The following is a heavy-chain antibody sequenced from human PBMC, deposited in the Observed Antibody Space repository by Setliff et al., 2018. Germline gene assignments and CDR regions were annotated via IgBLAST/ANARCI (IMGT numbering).Heavy chain of an antibody. J-gene: IGHJ3*02. CDR1: GYTFTSYG. CDR3: AISTIFGVVSPTPDAFDI. Sequence: ASVKVSCKASGYTFTSYGISWVRQAPGQGLEWMGWISAYNGNTNYAQKLQGRVTMTTDTSTSTAYMELSRLRSEDTAVYYCAISTIFGVVSPTPDAFDIWGQGTMVTVSS. D-gene: IGHD3-3*01. CDR2: ISAYNGNT. V-gene: IGHV1-18*01.